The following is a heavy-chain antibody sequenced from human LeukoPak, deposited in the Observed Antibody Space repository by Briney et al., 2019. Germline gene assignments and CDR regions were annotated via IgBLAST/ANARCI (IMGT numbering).Heavy chain of an antibody. D-gene: IGHD1-1*01. CDR2: INHSGST. Sequence: SETLSLTCAVYGGSFSGYYWSWIRQPPGKGLEWIGEINHSGSTNYNPSLKSRVTISVDTSKNQFSLKLSSVTAADTAVYYRARGNWNHAFDYWGQGTLVTVSS. CDR1: GGSFSGYY. J-gene: IGHJ4*02. V-gene: IGHV4-34*01. CDR3: ARGNWNHAFDY.